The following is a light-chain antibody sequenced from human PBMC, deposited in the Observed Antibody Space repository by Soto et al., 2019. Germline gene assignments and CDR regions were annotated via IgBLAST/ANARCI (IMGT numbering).Light chain of an antibody. J-gene: IGKJ3*01. Sequence: EIVLTQSPGTLALSPGERATLSCRASQSVSSNYLTWYQQKRGQAPRLLIHGASSRATGIPDRFSGSGSGTYFPLTISRLEPEDFAVYYCQQNGSSPFTFGPGTKVGIK. CDR1: QSVSSNY. CDR2: GAS. V-gene: IGKV3-20*01. CDR3: QQNGSSPFT.